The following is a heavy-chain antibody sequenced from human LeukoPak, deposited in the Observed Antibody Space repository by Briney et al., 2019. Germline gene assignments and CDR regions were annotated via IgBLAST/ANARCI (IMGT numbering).Heavy chain of an antibody. Sequence: GGSLRLSCAASGFTFSSYAMSWVRQAPGKGLEWVSSISGSGGSTYYADSVKGRFTISRDNSKNTLYLQMNSLRAEDTAVYYCAKEPIWFGELWRYFYYWGQGTLVTVSS. CDR2: ISGSGGST. V-gene: IGHV3-23*01. J-gene: IGHJ4*02. CDR1: GFTFSSYA. CDR3: AKEPIWFGELWRYFYY. D-gene: IGHD3-10*01.